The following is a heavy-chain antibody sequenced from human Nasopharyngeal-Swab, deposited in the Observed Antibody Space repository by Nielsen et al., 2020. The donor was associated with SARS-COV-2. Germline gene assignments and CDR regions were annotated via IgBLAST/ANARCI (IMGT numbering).Heavy chain of an antibody. CDR2: ISYDGSNK. J-gene: IGHJ3*02. Sequence: LKISCAASGFTFSSYAMHWVRQAPGKGLEWVAVISYDGSNKYYADSVKGRFTISIDNSKNTHYLQMNSLRAEDTAVYYCAIYVLWLSSSAFDIWGQGTMVIVSS. CDR1: GFTFSSYA. D-gene: IGHD3-10*02. V-gene: IGHV3-30-3*01. CDR3: AIYVLWLSSSAFDI.